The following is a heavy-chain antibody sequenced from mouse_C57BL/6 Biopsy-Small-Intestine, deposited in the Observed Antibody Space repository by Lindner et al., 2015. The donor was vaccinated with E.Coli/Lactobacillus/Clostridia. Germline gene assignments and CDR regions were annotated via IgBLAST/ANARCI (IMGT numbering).Heavy chain of an antibody. D-gene: IGHD1-1*01. V-gene: IGHV1-81*01. CDR2: IIPIFGTA. CDR1: GGTFSSYA. J-gene: IGHJ1*01. Sequence: SVKVSCKASGGTFSSYAISWVRQAPGQGLEWTGGIIPIFGTANYAQKFQGSVTITADESTSTAYMELSSLRSEDTAVYYCASRPRYSSSWYENYYYGMDVWGQGTTVTVSS. CDR3: ASRPRYSSSWYENYYYGMDV.